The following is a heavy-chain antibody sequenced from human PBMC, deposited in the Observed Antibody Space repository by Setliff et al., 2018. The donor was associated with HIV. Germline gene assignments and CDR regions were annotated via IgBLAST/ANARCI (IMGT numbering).Heavy chain of an antibody. CDR3: ARGMAIFGVPQRWFDP. D-gene: IGHD3-3*01. J-gene: IGHJ5*02. V-gene: IGHV4-34*01. CDR2: INHSGNT. CDR1: GESFSAYF. Sequence: SETLSLTCAVYGESFSAYFWNWIRQPPGKGLEWIGEINHSGNTNYNPSLKSRVTISVDTSKNQFSLKLNSVTVADTAVYYCARGMAIFGVPQRWFDPWGQGTLVTVSS.